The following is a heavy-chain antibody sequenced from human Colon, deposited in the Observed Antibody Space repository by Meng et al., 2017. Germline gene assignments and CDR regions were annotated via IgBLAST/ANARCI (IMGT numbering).Heavy chain of an antibody. Sequence: GESLKISCAASGFTFNSYWLHWVRQAPGKGLVWVPRINDDGSRTSYADSVKGRFTISRDNAKNTLYLQMNSLTAADTAVYYCARVRSGSWDRFDPWGQGTLVTVSS. D-gene: IGHD1-26*01. CDR2: INDDGSRT. CDR3: ARVRSGSWDRFDP. V-gene: IGHV3-74*01. CDR1: GFTFNSYW. J-gene: IGHJ5*02.